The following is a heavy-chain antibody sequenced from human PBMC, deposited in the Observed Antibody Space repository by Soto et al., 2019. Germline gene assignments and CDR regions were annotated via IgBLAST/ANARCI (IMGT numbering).Heavy chain of an antibody. CDR1: GYTFTAYY. CDR3: AREGGSGWVHNWFDP. Sequence: QVHLVQSGAEVKKPGASVKVSCKASGYTFTAYYMHWVRQAPGQGLEWMGWINPNSGGTNYVQKFQGRVTMTRDTSISTAYMELSSLKPDDTAVYYCAREGGSGWVHNWFDPWGQGTLVTVSS. J-gene: IGHJ5*02. D-gene: IGHD6-19*01. CDR2: INPNSGGT. V-gene: IGHV1-2*02.